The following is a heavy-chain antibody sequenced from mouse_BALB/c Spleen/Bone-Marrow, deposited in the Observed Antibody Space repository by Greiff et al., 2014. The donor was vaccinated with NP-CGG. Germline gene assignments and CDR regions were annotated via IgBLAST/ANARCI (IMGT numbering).Heavy chain of an antibody. J-gene: IGHJ4*01. CDR2: ISSGSSTI. CDR1: GFNFSSFG. V-gene: IGHV5-17*02. CDR3: ARSLLRLSYAMDY. Sequence: EVKLMESGGGLVQPGGSRKLSCAASGFNFSSFGMHWVRQAPEKGLEWVAYISSGSSTIYYADTVKGRFTISRDNPKNTLFLQMTSLRSEDTAMYYCARSLLRLSYAMDYWGQGTSVTVSS. D-gene: IGHD1-2*01.